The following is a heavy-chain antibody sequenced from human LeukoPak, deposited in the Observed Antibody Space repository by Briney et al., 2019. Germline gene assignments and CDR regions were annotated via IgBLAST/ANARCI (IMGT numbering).Heavy chain of an antibody. D-gene: IGHD2-15*01. CDR3: ARARIVVVVAATQGYFDL. V-gene: IGHV1-69*05. CDR1: GGTFSSYA. Sequence: GASVKVSCKASGGTFSSYAISWVRQAPGQGLEWMGRIIPIFGTANYAQKFQGRVTITTDESTSTAYMELSSLRSEDTAVYYCARARIVVVVAATQGYFDLWGRGTLVTVSS. CDR2: IIPIFGTA. J-gene: IGHJ2*01.